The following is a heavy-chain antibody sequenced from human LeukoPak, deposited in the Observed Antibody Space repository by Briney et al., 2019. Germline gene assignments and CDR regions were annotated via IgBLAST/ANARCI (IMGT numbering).Heavy chain of an antibody. CDR1: GFTFSSYA. CDR3: MDYYDSSGYRSP. D-gene: IGHD3-22*01. CDR2: IYYSGST. V-gene: IGHV4-38-2*01. J-gene: IGHJ4*02. Sequence: GSLRLSCAASGFTFSSYAMSWVRQPPGKGLEWIGSIYYSGSTYYNPSLKSRVTISVDTSKNQFSLKLSSVTAADTAVYYCMDYYDSSGYRSPWGQGTLVTVSS.